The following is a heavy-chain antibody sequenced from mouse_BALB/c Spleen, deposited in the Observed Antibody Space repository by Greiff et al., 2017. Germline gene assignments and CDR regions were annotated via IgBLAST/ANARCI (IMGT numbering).Heavy chain of an antibody. CDR2: ISSGGGST. V-gene: IGHV5-12-1*01. D-gene: IGHD1-1*01. CDR1: GFAFSSYD. Sequence: EVKLVESGGGLVKPGGSLKLSCAASGFAFSSYDMSWVRQTPEKRLEWVAYISSGGGSTYYPDTVKGRFTISRDNAKNTLYLQMSSLKSEDTAMYYCARDYYYGSSYWYFDVWGAGTTVTVSS. CDR3: ARDYYYGSSYWYFDV. J-gene: IGHJ1*01.